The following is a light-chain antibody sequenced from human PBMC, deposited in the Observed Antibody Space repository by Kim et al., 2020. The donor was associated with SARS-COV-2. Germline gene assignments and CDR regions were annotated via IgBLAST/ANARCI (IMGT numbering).Light chain of an antibody. CDR3: QQYKSHSRT. CDR1: QSVDER. Sequence: DIQMAQSPSTLPASVGDRVTITCRASQSVDERLAWYQKKPGRAPKLLIYRASRLDSGVPSKFSGSGSGTEFTLTISSLQPDDFATYYCQQYKSHSRTFGPGTKLEI. J-gene: IGKJ2*01. V-gene: IGKV1-5*03. CDR2: RAS.